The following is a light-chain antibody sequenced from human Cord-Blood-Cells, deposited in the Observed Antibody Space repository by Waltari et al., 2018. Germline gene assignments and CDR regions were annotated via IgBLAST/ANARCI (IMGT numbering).Light chain of an antibody. Sequence: QSVLPQPASVSGSPGQSITISCTGTSSDVGGYNYVSLYQQHPGKAPKLMIYDVSNRPSGVSNRFSGSKSGNTASLTISGLQAEDEADYYCSSYTSSSTLYVFGTGTKVTVL. CDR3: SSYTSSSTLYV. J-gene: IGLJ1*01. CDR1: SSDVGGYNY. CDR2: DVS. V-gene: IGLV2-14*01.